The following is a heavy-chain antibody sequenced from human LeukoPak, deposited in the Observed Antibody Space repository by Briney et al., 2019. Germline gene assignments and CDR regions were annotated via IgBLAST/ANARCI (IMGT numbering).Heavy chain of an antibody. Sequence: PGGSLRLSCAASGFTFSAYWMTWVRQAPGKGLEWVANIKEDGTEKNYVDSVKGRFTISRDNVKKSLYLEMNSLRVEDTAVYYCARGRWSDYRGQGTLVTVSS. CDR2: IKEDGTEK. CDR1: GFTFSAYW. CDR3: ARGRWSDY. D-gene: IGHD5-24*01. J-gene: IGHJ4*02. V-gene: IGHV3-7*01.